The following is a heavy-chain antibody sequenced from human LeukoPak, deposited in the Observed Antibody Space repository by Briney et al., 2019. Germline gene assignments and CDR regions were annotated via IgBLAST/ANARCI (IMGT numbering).Heavy chain of an antibody. CDR2: MNPNSGDT. D-gene: IGHD3-10*01. V-gene: IGHV1-8*01. J-gene: IGHJ4*02. CDR1: GYTFTSYD. Sequence: ASVKVSCKASGYTFTSYDINWVRQATGQGLEWMGWMNPNSGDTGYVQKFQGRVTMTRSTSMSTAYMELSSLRSEDTAICYCARGGFGSGSHFDYWGQGTLVTVSS. CDR3: ARGGFGSGSHFDY.